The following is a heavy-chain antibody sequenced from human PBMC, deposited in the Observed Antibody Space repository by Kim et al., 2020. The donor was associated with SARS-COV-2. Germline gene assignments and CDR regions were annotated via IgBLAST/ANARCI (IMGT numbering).Heavy chain of an antibody. CDR1: GFTFSSYA. CDR2: ISGSGGST. D-gene: IGHD3-9*01. CDR3: AKDPDILTGYYNGGGGYWYFDL. J-gene: IGHJ2*01. V-gene: IGHV3-23*01. Sequence: GGSLRLSCAASGFTFSSYAMSWVRQAPGKGLEWVSAISGSGGSTYYADSVKGRFTISRDNSKNTLYLQMNSLRAEDTAVYYCAKDPDILTGYYNGGGGYWYFDLWGRGTLVTVSS.